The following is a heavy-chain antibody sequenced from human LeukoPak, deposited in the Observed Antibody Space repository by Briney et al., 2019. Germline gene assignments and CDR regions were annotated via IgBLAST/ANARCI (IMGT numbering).Heavy chain of an antibody. Sequence: GGSLRLSCAASGFTFSSYAMHWVRQAPGKGLEWVAVISYDGSNKYYADSVKGRFTISRDNSKNTLYLQMSSLRAEDTAVYYCARSTGINWFDPWGQGTLVTVSS. J-gene: IGHJ5*02. D-gene: IGHD1-1*01. V-gene: IGHV3-30-3*01. CDR2: ISYDGSNK. CDR3: ARSTGINWFDP. CDR1: GFTFSSYA.